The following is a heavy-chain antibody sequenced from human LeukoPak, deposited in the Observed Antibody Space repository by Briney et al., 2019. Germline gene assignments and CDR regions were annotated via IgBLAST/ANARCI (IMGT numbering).Heavy chain of an antibody. Sequence: GESLKISCKGSGYSFTSYLIGWVRQMPGKGLEWMGIIYPGDSDTRYSPSFQGQVTISADKSISTSYLQWSSLKASDSAMYFCARRWYTSSWGDFDYWGQGTLVTVSS. CDR1: GYSFTSYL. V-gene: IGHV5-51*01. CDR3: ARRWYTSSWGDFDY. J-gene: IGHJ4*02. CDR2: IYPGDSDT. D-gene: IGHD6-13*01.